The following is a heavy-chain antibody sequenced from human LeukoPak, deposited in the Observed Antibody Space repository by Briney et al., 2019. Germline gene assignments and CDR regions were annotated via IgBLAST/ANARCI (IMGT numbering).Heavy chain of an antibody. D-gene: IGHD5-24*01. Sequence: PGGSLRLSCSASGFTFGDYALSWFRQAPGKGLEWVGFIRRKAFGGTTDYAASVKGRFTISRDDFKSIAYLQMNSLKTEDTAVYYCTRAGDRWLQPNWFDPWGQGTLVTVSS. J-gene: IGHJ5*02. CDR1: GFTFGDYA. CDR3: TRAGDRWLQPNWFDP. V-gene: IGHV3-49*03. CDR2: IRRKAFGGTT.